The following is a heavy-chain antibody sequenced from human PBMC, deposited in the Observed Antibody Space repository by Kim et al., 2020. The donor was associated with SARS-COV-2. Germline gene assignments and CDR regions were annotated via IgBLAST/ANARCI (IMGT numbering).Heavy chain of an antibody. CDR2: INPSGGST. CDR3: AIRGYSYGSPGGYFDY. V-gene: IGHV1-46*01. J-gene: IGHJ4*02. D-gene: IGHD5-18*01. Sequence: ASVKVSCKASGYTFTSYYMHWVRQAPGQGLEWMGIINPSGGSTSYAQKFQGRVTMTRDTSTSTVYMELSSLRSEDTAVYYCAIRGYSYGSPGGYFDYWGQGTLVTVSS. CDR1: GYTFTSYY.